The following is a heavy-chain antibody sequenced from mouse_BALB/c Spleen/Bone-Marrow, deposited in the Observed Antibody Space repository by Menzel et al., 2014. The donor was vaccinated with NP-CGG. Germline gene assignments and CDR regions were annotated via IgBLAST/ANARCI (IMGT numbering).Heavy chain of an antibody. Sequence: VQLQQSGAELVRPGASVKLSCKASGYTFTSYWINWVKQRPGQGLEWIGNIYPSNNYTNYNQKFKDKATLTVDKSSSTAYMQLSSPTPEDSAVYYCTGGNYPYYFDYWGQGTTLTVSS. V-gene: IGHV1-69*02. CDR1: GYTFTSYW. J-gene: IGHJ2*01. D-gene: IGHD2-1*01. CDR3: TGGNYPYYFDY. CDR2: IYPSNNYT.